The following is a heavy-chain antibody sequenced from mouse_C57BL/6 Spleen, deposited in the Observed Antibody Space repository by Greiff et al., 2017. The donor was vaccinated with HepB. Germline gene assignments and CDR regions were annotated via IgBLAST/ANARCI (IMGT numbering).Heavy chain of an antibody. V-gene: IGHV1-19*01. D-gene: IGHD1-1*01. Sequence: DVQLQESGPVLVKPGASVKMSCKASGYTFTDYYMNWVKQSHGKSLEWIGVINPYNGGTSYNQKFKGKATLTVDKSSSTAYMELNSLTSEDSAVYYCARTHYYGSSHYYAMDYWGQGTSVTVSS. CDR3: ARTHYYGSSHYYAMDY. J-gene: IGHJ4*01. CDR2: INPYNGGT. CDR1: GYTFTDYY.